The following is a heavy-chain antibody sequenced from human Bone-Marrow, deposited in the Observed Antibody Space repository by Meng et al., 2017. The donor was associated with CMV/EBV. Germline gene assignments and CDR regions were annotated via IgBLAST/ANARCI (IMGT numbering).Heavy chain of an antibody. Sequence: GESLKISCVVSGFTLSNHWMHWVREVPGKGLVWVSRISGDATSRHYADSVKGRFTISRDNAENTFYLQMSSLRPEDTAVYYCATELASGYWGQGTLVNVSS. J-gene: IGHJ4*02. CDR1: GFTLSNHW. V-gene: IGHV3-74*01. CDR2: ISGDATSR. D-gene: IGHD6-13*01. CDR3: ATELASGY.